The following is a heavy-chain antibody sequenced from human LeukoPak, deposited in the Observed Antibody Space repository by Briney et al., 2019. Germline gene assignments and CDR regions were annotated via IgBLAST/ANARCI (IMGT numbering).Heavy chain of an antibody. CDR3: ARGGGLDV. J-gene: IGHJ6*02. V-gene: IGHV3-7*03. Sequence: GGSLRLSCAASGFTFSRYWMSWVRQVPRKGLEWVANIKQDGNVNYYVDSVKGRFTISRDNAKNSLYLQMSNLRAEDTAVYFCARGGGLDVWGQGATVTVSS. CDR1: GFTFSRYW. D-gene: IGHD3-16*01. CDR2: IKQDGNVN.